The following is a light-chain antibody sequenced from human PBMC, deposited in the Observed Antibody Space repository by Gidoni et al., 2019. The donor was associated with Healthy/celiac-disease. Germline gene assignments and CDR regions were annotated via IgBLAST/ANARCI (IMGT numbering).Light chain of an antibody. Sequence: QSALTQTRSVSGSPGQSVTISFTGTSSDVGGYNHVSWYQQHPGKAPKLMFYYVSKRPSGVPDRFSGSKSGNPASLTISGLQAEDEADYYCCSYAGSYPVVFGGGTKLTVL. CDR1: SSDVGGYNH. CDR3: CSYAGSYPVV. J-gene: IGLJ2*01. CDR2: YVS. V-gene: IGLV2-11*01.